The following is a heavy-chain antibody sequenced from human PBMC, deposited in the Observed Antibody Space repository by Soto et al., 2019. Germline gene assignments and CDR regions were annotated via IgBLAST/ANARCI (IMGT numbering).Heavy chain of an antibody. CDR3: ARRKERSGPNYFDS. CDR2: MNPSNGNA. Sequence: ASVKVSCKASGYTFITYDINWVRQATGQGLEWMGWMNPSNGNAGYAQKFQGRLTMTRNTSISTAYMELSSLRSDDTAVYFCARRKERSGPNYFDSRGQGSQVTVSS. CDR1: GYTFITYD. V-gene: IGHV1-8*01. J-gene: IGHJ4*02. D-gene: IGHD6-25*01.